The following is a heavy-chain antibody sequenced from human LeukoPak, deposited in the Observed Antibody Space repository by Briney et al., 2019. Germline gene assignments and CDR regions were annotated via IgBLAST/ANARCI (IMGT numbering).Heavy chain of an antibody. Sequence: GGSLRLSCVASGFTFNTYSMNWFRQAPGKGLEWISYISSSSGTIYYADSVKGRFTISRDNAKNSLYLQMNSLRVEDTAVYYCARGRDLFDSWGQGTLDIVSS. J-gene: IGHJ4*02. CDR3: ARGRDLFDS. CDR1: GFTFNTYS. CDR2: ISSSSGTI. V-gene: IGHV3-48*04.